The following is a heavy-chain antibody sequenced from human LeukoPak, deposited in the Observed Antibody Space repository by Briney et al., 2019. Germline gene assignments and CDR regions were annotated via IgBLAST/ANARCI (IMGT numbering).Heavy chain of an antibody. J-gene: IGHJ4*02. V-gene: IGHV3-7*01. Sequence: PGGSLRLSCAASGFTFSSYSMNWVRQAPGKGLECVANINQDGSDKYVDSVKGRFTISRDNTKNSLYLQMNSLRAEDTAVYYCVGGDYWGQGTLVTVSS. CDR1: GFTFSSYS. CDR2: INQDGSDK. CDR3: VGGDY.